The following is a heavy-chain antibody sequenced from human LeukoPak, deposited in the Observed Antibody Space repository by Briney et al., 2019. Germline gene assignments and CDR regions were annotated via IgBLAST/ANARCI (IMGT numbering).Heavy chain of an antibody. CDR3: ARGVGAVAQWFDP. J-gene: IGHJ5*02. CDR1: GYTXTDYY. CDR2: INPNSDGT. D-gene: IGHD6-19*01. V-gene: IGHV1-2*02. Sequence: ASVKVSCKASGYTXTDYYMHGVRQAPGQGLEWMGWINPNSDGTNYAQKFQGRVTMTRDTSISTAYVELSGLKSDDTAVYYCARGVGAVAQWFDPWGQGTLVTVSS.